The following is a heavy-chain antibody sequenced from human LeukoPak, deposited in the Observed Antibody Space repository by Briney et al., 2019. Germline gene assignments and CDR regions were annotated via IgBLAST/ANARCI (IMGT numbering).Heavy chain of an antibody. J-gene: IGHJ2*01. CDR1: GGSFSGCY. CDR3: AREPYGDYRCWYFDL. CDR2: INHSGST. D-gene: IGHD4-17*01. Sequence: PSETLSLTCAVYGGSFSGCYWSWIRQPPGKGLEWIGEINHSGSTNYNPSLKSRVTISVDTSKNQFSLKLSSVTAADTAVYYCAREPYGDYRCWYFDLWGRGTLVTVSS. V-gene: IGHV4-34*01.